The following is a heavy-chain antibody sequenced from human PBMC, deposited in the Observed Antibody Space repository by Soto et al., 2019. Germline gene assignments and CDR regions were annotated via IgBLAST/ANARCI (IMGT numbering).Heavy chain of an antibody. J-gene: IGHJ4*02. Sequence: QLQLQESGSGLVKPSQTLSLTCAVSGGSISSGGYSWSWIRQPPGKGLEWIGYIYHSGSTYYNQSLKSRVTRSVDRSKNQFSLKLSSVTAADTAVYYWARGQGSTVTRGYFDYWGQGTLVTVSS. CDR3: ARGQGSTVTRGYFDY. D-gene: IGHD4-17*01. CDR1: GGSISSGGYS. V-gene: IGHV4-30-2*01. CDR2: IYHSGST.